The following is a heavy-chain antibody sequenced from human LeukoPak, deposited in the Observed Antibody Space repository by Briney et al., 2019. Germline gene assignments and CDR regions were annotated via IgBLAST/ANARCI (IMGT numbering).Heavy chain of an antibody. CDR1: GFTFSSYW. D-gene: IGHD6-19*01. V-gene: IGHV3-74*01. Sequence: GGSLRLSCAASGFTFSSYWMHWVRQAPGKGLVWVSRINSDGSSTSYADSVKGRFTISRDNSKNTLYLQMNSLRAEDTAVYYCAKDRSSGWHAEYFQHWGQGTLVTVSS. CDR2: INSDGSST. J-gene: IGHJ1*01. CDR3: AKDRSSGWHAEYFQH.